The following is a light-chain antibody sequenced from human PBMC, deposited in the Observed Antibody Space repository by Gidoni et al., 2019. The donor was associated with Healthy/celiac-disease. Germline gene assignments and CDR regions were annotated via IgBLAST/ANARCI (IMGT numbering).Light chain of an antibody. V-gene: IGLV1-44*01. CDR2: SNN. J-gene: IGLJ3*02. CDR1: SSNIGRNT. Sequence: QSVLTQPPSASGTPGQRVTISCSGSSSNIGRNTVNWYQQVPGTAPKLLISSNNQRPSGVPDRFSGSKSGTSASLAISGLQSEDEADYFCAAWDDSLDGWVFGGGTKLTVL. CDR3: AAWDDSLDGWV.